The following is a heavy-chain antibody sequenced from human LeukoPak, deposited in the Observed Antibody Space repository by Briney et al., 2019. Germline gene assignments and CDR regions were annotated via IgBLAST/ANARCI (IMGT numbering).Heavy chain of an antibody. D-gene: IGHD2-2*01. Sequence: PETLSLTCTVSGGSISSYYWSWIRPPPGEGLGWIGYIYYSGSTNYNPSLKSRVTISVDTSKNQFSLKLSSVTAADTAVYYCARFTVPAAIIDYWGQGTLVTVSS. CDR1: GGSISSYY. CDR3: ARFTVPAAIIDY. V-gene: IGHV4-59*01. J-gene: IGHJ4*02. CDR2: IYYSGST.